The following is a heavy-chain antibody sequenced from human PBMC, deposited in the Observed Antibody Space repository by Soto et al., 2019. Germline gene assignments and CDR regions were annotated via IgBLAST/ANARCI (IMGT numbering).Heavy chain of an antibody. CDR2: IYYSGST. J-gene: IGHJ6*03. CDR3: ARAVAARQYYYYYMDV. Sequence: SQTLSLTCTVSGGSISSYYWSWIRQPPGKGLEWIGYIYYSGSTNYNPSLKSRVTISVDTSKNQFSLKLSSVTAADTAVYYCARAVAARQYYYYYMDVWGKGTTVTVSS. D-gene: IGHD6-6*01. CDR1: GGSISSYY. V-gene: IGHV4-59*01.